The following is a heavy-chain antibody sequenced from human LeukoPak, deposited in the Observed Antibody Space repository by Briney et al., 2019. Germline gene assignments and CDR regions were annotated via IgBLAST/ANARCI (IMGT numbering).Heavy chain of an antibody. CDR2: INPNSGGT. Sequence: ASVKVSCKASGYTFTGYYMHWVRQAPGQGLEWMGWINPNSGGTNYAQKFQGRVTMTRDTSISTAYMELSRLRPDDTAVYYCARGYCSSTSCYDYFDYWGQGTLVTVSS. J-gene: IGHJ4*02. CDR3: ARGYCSSTSCYDYFDY. CDR1: GYTFTGYY. D-gene: IGHD2-2*01. V-gene: IGHV1-2*02.